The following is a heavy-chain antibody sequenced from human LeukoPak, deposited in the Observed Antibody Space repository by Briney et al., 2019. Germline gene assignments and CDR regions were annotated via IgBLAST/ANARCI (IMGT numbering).Heavy chain of an antibody. Sequence: SETLSLTCAVYGGSFSGYYWTWIRQAPGKGLEWIGEINPSGRISYNPSLKSRLTISVDASKNQFSLNLRSLTAADTAVYYCERGRQEVSMIVVVMTAVSYYLDVWGKGTTVTVS. V-gene: IGHV4-34*01. CDR1: GGSFSGYY. D-gene: IGHD3-22*01. J-gene: IGHJ6*03. CDR2: INPSGRI. CDR3: ERGRQEVSMIVVVMTAVSYYLDV.